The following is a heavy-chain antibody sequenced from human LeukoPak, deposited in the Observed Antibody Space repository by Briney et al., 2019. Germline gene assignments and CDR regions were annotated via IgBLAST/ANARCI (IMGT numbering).Heavy chain of an antibody. V-gene: IGHV4-38-2*02. CDR2: IYYSGST. D-gene: IGHD2-21*02. J-gene: IGHJ6*03. Sequence: SETLSLTCTVSGYSISSGYYWGWIRQPPGKGLEWIGSIYYSGSTYYNPSLKSRVTISVDTSKNQLSLKLTSVTAADTAVYYCARPLTSFYYMDVWGIGTTVTVSS. CDR1: GYSISSGYY. CDR3: ARPLTSFYYMDV.